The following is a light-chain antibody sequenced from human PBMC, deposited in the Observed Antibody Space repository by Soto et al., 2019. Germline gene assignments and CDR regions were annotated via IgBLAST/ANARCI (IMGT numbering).Light chain of an antibody. V-gene: IGKV1-5*03. J-gene: IGKJ2*01. CDR3: QQYNSYSRYT. CDR2: KAS. Sequence: DIQMTQSPSTLSASVGDRVTITCRASQSISSWLAWYQQKPGKAPKLLIYKASSLESGVPSRFSGSGSGTQFTLTISSLQPDDFATYYCQQYNSYSRYTFGQGTKLVIK. CDR1: QSISSW.